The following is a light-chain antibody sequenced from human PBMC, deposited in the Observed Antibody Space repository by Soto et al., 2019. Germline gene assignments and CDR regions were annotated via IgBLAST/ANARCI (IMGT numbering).Light chain of an antibody. J-gene: IGKJ5*01. CDR1: QGISSY. Sequence: DIQLTQSPSFLYASVEDRVTITCRARQGISSYLAWYQHKPGKAPNLLIHTTSTLQSGVPSRFSGSGSGTVFTLTISSLQAEDFANDYCQQRNSYTISFGQGTRLEIK. CDR2: TTS. CDR3: QQRNSYTIS. V-gene: IGKV1-9*01.